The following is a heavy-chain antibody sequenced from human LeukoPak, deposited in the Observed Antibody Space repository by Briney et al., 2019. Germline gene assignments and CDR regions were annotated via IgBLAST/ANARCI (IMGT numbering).Heavy chain of an antibody. D-gene: IGHD1-14*01. J-gene: IGHJ5*02. CDR1: GFTFSSYA. V-gene: IGHV3-30-3*01. CDR2: ISYDGSNK. CDR3: ASSPTGWFDP. Sequence: GGSLRLSCAASGFTFSSYAMHWVRQAPGKGLEWVAVISYDGSNKYYADSVKGRFTISRDNSKNTLYLQMNSLRAEDTAVYYCASSPTGWFDPWGQGTLVTVSS.